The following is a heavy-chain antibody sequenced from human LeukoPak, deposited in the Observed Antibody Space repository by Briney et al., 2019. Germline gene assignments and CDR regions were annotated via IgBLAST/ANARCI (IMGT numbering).Heavy chain of an antibody. CDR2: ISNSGDST. CDR1: GFIFSTYA. CDR3: AKERCSAGSCSSTPDY. D-gene: IGHD2-15*01. Sequence: GRSLRLSCSASGFIFSTYAMSWVRQAPGKGPEWVSGISNSGDSTYYADSVKGRFTISRDYTRKTVDLQMNSLRADDTAVYYCAKERCSAGSCSSTPDYWGQGTPVTVSS. V-gene: IGHV3-23*01. J-gene: IGHJ4*02.